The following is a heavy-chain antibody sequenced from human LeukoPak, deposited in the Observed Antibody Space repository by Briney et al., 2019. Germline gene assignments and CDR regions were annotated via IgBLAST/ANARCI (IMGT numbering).Heavy chain of an antibody. CDR3: ARYPLQGYFDY. CDR1: GGSISSYY. D-gene: IGHD1-1*01. CDR2: IYYSGST. Sequence: SETLSLTCTVSGGSISSYYWSWIRQPPGKGLEWIGYIYYSGSTNYNPSLKSRVTISVDTSKNQLSLKLSSVTAADTAVYYCARYPLQGYFDYWGQGTLVTVSS. V-gene: IGHV4-59*01. J-gene: IGHJ4*02.